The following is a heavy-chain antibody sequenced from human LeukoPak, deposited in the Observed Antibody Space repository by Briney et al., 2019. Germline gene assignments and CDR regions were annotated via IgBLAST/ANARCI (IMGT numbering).Heavy chain of an antibody. CDR1: GGTFSSYA. CDR3: ATPTYYDFWSGYSNTYYYYYMDV. D-gene: IGHD3-3*01. J-gene: IGHJ6*03. V-gene: IGHV1-69*13. Sequence: SVKVSCKASGGTFSSYAISWVRQAPGQGPEWMGGIIPIFGTANYAQKFQGRVTITADESTSTAYMELSSLRSEDTAVYYCATPTYYDFWSGYSNTYYYYYMDVWGKGTTVTVSS. CDR2: IIPIFGTA.